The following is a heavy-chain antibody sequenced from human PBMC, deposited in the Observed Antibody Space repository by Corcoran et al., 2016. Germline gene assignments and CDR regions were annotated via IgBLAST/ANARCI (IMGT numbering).Heavy chain of an antibody. CDR3: ARVFRLGAFDI. J-gene: IGHJ3*02. Sequence: EVQLVESGGGLVHPGGSLRLSCAASGFTFSSYSMNWVRQAPGKGLEWVSYISSSSSTIYYADSVKGRFTISRDNAKNSLYLQMNSLRAEDTALYYCARVFRLGAFDIWGQGTMVTVSS. CDR2: ISSSSSTI. V-gene: IGHV3-48*04. D-gene: IGHD7-27*01. CDR1: GFTFSSYS.